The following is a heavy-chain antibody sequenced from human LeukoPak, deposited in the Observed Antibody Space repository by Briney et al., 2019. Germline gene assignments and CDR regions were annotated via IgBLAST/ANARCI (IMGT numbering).Heavy chain of an antibody. V-gene: IGHV1-46*01. D-gene: IGHD1-1*01. J-gene: IGHJ4*02. Sequence: GASVKVSCKASGYTFTGYYMHWVRQAPGQGLEWMGIINPSGGSTSYAQKFQGRVTMTRDMSTSTVYMELSSLRSEDTAVYYCARENWNDRYYFDYWGQGTLVTVSS. CDR1: GYTFTGYY. CDR2: INPSGGST. CDR3: ARENWNDRYYFDY.